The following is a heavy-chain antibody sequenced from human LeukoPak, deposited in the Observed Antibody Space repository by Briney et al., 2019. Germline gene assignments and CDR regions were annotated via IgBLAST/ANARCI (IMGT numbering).Heavy chain of an antibody. CDR2: ISGSGGST. D-gene: IGHD3-3*01. CDR3: AKRRYEFVDY. CDR1: EFTFSNYW. J-gene: IGHJ4*02. Sequence: PGGSLRLSCAASEFTFSNYWIHWVRQAPGKGLEWVSAISGSGGSTYYADSVKGRFTISRDNSKNTLYLQMNSLRAEDTAVYYCAKRRYEFVDYWGQGTLVTVSS. V-gene: IGHV3-23*01.